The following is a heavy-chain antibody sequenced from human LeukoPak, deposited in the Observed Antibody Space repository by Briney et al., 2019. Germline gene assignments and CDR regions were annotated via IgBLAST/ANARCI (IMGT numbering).Heavy chain of an antibody. Sequence: GGSLRLSCAASGFTFSSYAMHWVRQAPGKGLEWVSVISCDGSNKYYADSVKGRFTISRDNSKNTLYLQMNSLRAEDTAVYYCARDGGYCSSTSCYIPLRYYYYYMDVWGKGTTVTVSS. CDR2: ISCDGSNK. D-gene: IGHD2-2*02. CDR1: GFTFSSYA. V-gene: IGHV3-30-3*01. J-gene: IGHJ6*03. CDR3: ARDGGYCSSTSCYIPLRYYYYYMDV.